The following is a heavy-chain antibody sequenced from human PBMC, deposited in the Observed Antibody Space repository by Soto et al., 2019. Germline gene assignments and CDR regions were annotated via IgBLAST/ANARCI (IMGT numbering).Heavy chain of an antibody. D-gene: IGHD1-26*01. J-gene: IGHJ5*02. V-gene: IGHV1-69*13. CDR3: AGGYSGSYYPESWFDP. Sequence: SVKVSCKASGGTFSSYAISWVRQAPGQGLEWMGGVIPIFGTANYAQKFQGRVTITADESTSTAYMELSSLRSEDTAVYYCAGGYSGSYYPESWFDPWGQGTLVTVSS. CDR2: VIPIFGTA. CDR1: GGTFSSYA.